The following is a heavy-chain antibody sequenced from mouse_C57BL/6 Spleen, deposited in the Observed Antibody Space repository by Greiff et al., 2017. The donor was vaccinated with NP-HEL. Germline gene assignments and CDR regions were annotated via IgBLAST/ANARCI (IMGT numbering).Heavy chain of an antibody. CDR2: ISYDGSN. V-gene: IGHV3-6*01. Sequence: EVKLEESGPGLVKPSQSLSLTCSVTGYSITSGYYWNWIRQFPGNKLEWMGYISYDGSNNYNPSLKNRISITRDTSKNQFFLKLNSVTTEDTATYYCARGAYGSHYFDYWGQGTTLTVSS. D-gene: IGHD1-1*01. CDR3: ARGAYGSHYFDY. CDR1: GYSITSGYY. J-gene: IGHJ2*01.